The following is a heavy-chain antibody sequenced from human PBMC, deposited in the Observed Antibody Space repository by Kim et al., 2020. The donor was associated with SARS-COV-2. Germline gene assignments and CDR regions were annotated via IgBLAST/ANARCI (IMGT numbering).Heavy chain of an antibody. J-gene: IGHJ4*02. Sequence: GGSLRLSCAASGFTFSSYAMHWVRQAPGKGLEWVAVISYDGSNKYYADSVKGRFTISRDNSKNTLYLQMNSLRAEDTAVYYCARGSSSWYLGRLFDYWGQGTLVTVSS. CDR3: ARGSSSWYLGRLFDY. D-gene: IGHD6-13*01. CDR2: ISYDGSNK. V-gene: IGHV3-30-3*01. CDR1: GFTFSSYA.